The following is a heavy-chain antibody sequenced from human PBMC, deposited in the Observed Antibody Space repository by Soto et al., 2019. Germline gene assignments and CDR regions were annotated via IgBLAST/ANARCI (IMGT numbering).Heavy chain of an antibody. Sequence: QAQLVQSGAEVNKPGSSVKVSCKASGDTFNNYAVSWVRQAPGQGLEWMGGIIPLFGTANYAQKFQGRVTMTADESTSTAYMELSSLRSEDTAVYYCARETAAGTAFDSWGQGTLVTVSS. CDR2: IIPLFGTA. CDR3: ARETAAGTAFDS. D-gene: IGHD6-13*01. CDR1: GDTFNNYA. V-gene: IGHV1-69*01. J-gene: IGHJ4*02.